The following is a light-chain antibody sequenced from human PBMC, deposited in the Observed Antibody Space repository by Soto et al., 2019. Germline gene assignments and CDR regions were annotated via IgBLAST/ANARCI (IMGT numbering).Light chain of an antibody. J-gene: IGLJ2*01. Sequence: QSALTQPASVSGSPGQSITISCTGTSSDVGGYNYVSWYQQYPGKAPKLMIYEVSNRPSGVSNRFSGSKSGNTASLTISGLQAEDEADYYCISYTSSITVVFGGGTKLTVL. V-gene: IGLV2-14*01. CDR2: EVS. CDR1: SSDVGGYNY. CDR3: ISYTSSITVV.